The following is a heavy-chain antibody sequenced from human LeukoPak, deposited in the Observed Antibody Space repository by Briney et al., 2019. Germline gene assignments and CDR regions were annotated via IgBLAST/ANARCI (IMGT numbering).Heavy chain of an antibody. J-gene: IGHJ4*02. CDR1: GFTFSSYA. V-gene: IGHV3-23*01. CDR3: AKYAPVNIVVVPAANS. CDR2: ISGSGGSI. Sequence: GGSLRLSCAASGFTFSSYAMSWVPQAPEKGLEWVSAISGSGGSIYYADSVKGRFTISRDNSKNTLYLQMNSLRAEDTAVYYCAKYAPVNIVVVPAANSWGQGTLVTVSS. D-gene: IGHD2-2*01.